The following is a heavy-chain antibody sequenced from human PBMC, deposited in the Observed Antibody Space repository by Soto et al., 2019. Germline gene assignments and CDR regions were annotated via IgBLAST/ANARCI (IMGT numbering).Heavy chain of an antibody. J-gene: IGHJ4*02. CDR3: ARQPFGTVTPGH. CDR2: IDCDGYSS. D-gene: IGHD4-17*01. V-gene: IGHV3-74*01. Sequence: DVQLVESGGGVVEPGGSLRLSCVGSGYSFSNYWMHWVRQAPGGGLVWVSLIDCDGYSSTYAEPMKGRFTISRDNAKNTLYKQINSLRVDDTGVYYCARQPFGTVTPGHWGQGTLVTVSS. CDR1: GYSFSNYW.